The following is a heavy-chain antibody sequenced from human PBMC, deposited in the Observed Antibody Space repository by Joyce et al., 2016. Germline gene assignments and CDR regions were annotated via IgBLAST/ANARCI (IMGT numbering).Heavy chain of an antibody. CDR2: SIPFFGAA. Sequence: QVLLVQSGAALKRPGSSLRVSCKSSGGDFSNYTVNWVRQAPGQRLGWMGGSIPFFGAAKYAEDFQGRVTLTADQSTRTAYLELSSLTSADTAVYYCARGGTSSDHYFFYTLDVWGPGTTVIVSS. D-gene: IGHD1-14*01. CDR3: ARGGTSSDHYFFYTLDV. V-gene: IGHV1-69*12. CDR1: GGDFSNYT. J-gene: IGHJ6*02.